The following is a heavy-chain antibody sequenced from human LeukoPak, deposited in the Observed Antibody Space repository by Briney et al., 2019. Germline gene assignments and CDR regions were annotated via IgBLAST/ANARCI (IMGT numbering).Heavy chain of an antibody. CDR2: IYTSGST. V-gene: IGHV4-61*02. CDR3: ARWASGWGANFDY. D-gene: IGHD6-19*01. CDR1: GGSISSGSYY. J-gene: IGHJ4*02. Sequence: SQTLSLTCTVSGGSISSGSYYWSWIRQPAGKGLEWIGRIYTSGSTNYNPSLKSRVTISVDTSKNQFSPKLGSVTAADTAVYYCARWASGWGANFDYWGQGTLVTVSS.